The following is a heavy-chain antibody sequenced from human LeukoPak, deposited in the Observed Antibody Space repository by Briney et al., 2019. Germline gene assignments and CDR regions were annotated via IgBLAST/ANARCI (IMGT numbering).Heavy chain of an antibody. CDR2: INHSGST. J-gene: IGHJ6*02. CDR3: AIRSDYYGMDV. Sequence: SETLSLTCAVYGGSFSGYYWSWIRQPPEKGLEWIGEINHSGSTNYNPSLKSRVTISVDTSKNQFSLKLSSVTAADTAVYYCAIRSDYYGMDVWGQGATVTVSS. CDR1: GGSFSGYY. V-gene: IGHV4-34*01.